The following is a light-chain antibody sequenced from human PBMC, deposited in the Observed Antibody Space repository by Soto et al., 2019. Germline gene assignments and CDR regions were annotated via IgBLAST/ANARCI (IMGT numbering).Light chain of an antibody. V-gene: IGKV3-15*01. CDR3: QQPNEWQVK. J-gene: IGKJ5*01. CDR1: QSVSSN. Sequence: ASQSVSSNLAWYQQKPGQAPRLLIYGASTRATGIPARFSGSGSGTEFTPTITSLEPGDFAIYYFQQPNEWQVKFGQGTRLENK. CDR2: GAS.